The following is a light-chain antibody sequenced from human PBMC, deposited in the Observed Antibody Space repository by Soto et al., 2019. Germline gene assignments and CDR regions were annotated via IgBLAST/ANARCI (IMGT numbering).Light chain of an antibody. Sequence: DIQLTRSPSTLSASVGDRVTITCRASQSIGVWLTWYQQKPGKVPKFLIYKTSTLESGVPSRFSGSGSGTEFTLTISSLQPDDFATYHCQYYDNYSWTFGQGTKVEIK. CDR1: QSIGVW. CDR2: KTS. J-gene: IGKJ1*01. V-gene: IGKV1-5*03. CDR3: QYYDNYSWT.